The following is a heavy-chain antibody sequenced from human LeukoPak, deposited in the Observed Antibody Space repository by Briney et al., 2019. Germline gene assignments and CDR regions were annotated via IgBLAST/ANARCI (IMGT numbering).Heavy chain of an antibody. V-gene: IGHV4-59*11. Sequence: PSETLSLTCTVSGGSISSHYWSWVRQPPGKGLEWIGYVLDNVRTKDNPSLNSRFTLSADTSKNQFSLRLTSVTAANTAVYYCATIKRGNIFGFFDFWGQGILVTVSS. D-gene: IGHD5-18*01. CDR2: VLDNVRT. CDR1: GGSISSHY. CDR3: ATIKRGNIFGFFDF. J-gene: IGHJ4*02.